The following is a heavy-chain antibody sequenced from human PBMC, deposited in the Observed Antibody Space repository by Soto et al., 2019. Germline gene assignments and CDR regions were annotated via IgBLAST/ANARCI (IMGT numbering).Heavy chain of an antibody. D-gene: IGHD3-10*01. V-gene: IGHV5-51*01. CDR2: NYPGDSGT. J-gene: IGHJ6*02. CDR3: ARFRPKEHPLCFGELLPTPNYYSGMDV. CDR1: GYSFTNYW. Sequence: GDYLNFFCKGSGYSFTNYWIGWVRQMPRKGLEWNGINYPGDSGTRYSPSFQGQVTISSDKSISTAYLQWSSLKASDTAIYYCARFRPKEHPLCFGELLPTPNYYSGMDVWGQGTTVTVAS.